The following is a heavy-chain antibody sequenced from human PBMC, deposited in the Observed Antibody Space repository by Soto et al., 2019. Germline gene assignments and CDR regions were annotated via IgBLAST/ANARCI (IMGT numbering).Heavy chain of an antibody. Sequence: LRLSCAASGFSFSKFWMSWVRQAPGKGLEWVANIKQDGSQKYYVDSVKGRFTISRDNAKNSLYLQMNSLTADDTAVYYCARVLLYSASGRGWFDSWGQGTLVTVSS. CDR2: IKQDGSQK. D-gene: IGHD2-2*02. V-gene: IGHV3-7*03. J-gene: IGHJ5*01. CDR1: GFSFSKFW. CDR3: ARVLLYSASGRGWFDS.